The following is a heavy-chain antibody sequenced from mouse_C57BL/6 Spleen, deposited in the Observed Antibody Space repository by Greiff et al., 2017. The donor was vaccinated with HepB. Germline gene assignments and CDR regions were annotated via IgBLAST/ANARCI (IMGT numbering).Heavy chain of an antibody. V-gene: IGHV1-82*01. J-gene: IGHJ3*01. D-gene: IGHD1-1*01. CDR2: IYPGDGDT. Sequence: VQLQQSGPELVKPGASVKISCKASGYAFSSSWMNWVKQRPGKGLEWIGRIYPGDGDTNYNGKFKGKATLTADKSSSTAYMQLSSLTSEDSAVYFCASDYGSSLFAYWGQGTLVTVSA. CDR1: GYAFSSSW. CDR3: ASDYGSSLFAY.